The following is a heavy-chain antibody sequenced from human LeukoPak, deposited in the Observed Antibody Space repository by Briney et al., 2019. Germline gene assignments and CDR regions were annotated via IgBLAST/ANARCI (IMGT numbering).Heavy chain of an antibody. Sequence: ASVKVSCNASGYTFSNYGISWVRQAPGQGLEWLGWISTYNGNTNYAQKLQGRVTMTTDTSTSTAYMELRSLRSDDTAVYYCARVIHYYDSSGFYHHFDFWGQGALVAVSS. J-gene: IGHJ4*02. V-gene: IGHV1-18*01. D-gene: IGHD3-22*01. CDR3: ARVIHYYDSSGFYHHFDF. CDR1: GYTFSNYG. CDR2: ISTYNGNT.